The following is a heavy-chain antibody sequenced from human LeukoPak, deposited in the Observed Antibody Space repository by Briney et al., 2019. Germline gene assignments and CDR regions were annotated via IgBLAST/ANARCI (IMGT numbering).Heavy chain of an antibody. CDR2: ISYDGSNK. V-gene: IGHV3-30*03. J-gene: IGHJ4*02. D-gene: IGHD3-22*01. CDR3: AHNYYDSSGYSY. Sequence: GGSLGLSCAASGFTFSSYGMHWVRQAPGKGLEWVAVISYDGSNKYYADSVKGRFTISRDNSKNTLYLQMNSLRAEDTAVYYCAHNYYDSSGYSYWGQGTLVTVSS. CDR1: GFTFSSYG.